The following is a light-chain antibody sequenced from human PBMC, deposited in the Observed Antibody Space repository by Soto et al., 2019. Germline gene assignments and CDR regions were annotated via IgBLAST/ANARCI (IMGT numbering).Light chain of an antibody. CDR2: DVD. J-gene: IGLJ1*01. V-gene: IGLV2-11*01. CDR3: CSYAGSYPFV. Sequence: QSALTQPRPVSGSPGQSVTISCTGTSSDVGGYNYVSWYQHHPGKAPKLMIYDVDKRPSGVPGRFSGSKSGNTASLTISGLQAEDEADYYCCSYAGSYPFVFGTGTKVTVL. CDR1: SSDVGGYNY.